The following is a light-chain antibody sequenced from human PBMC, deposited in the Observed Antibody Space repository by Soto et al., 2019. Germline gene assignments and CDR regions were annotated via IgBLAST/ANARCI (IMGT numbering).Light chain of an antibody. CDR3: CSYSRTSTLL. V-gene: IGLV2-23*01. Sequence: QSALTQPASLSGSPGQSITISCTRTSSDVGSYNLVSWYQQHPGKAPKLMIYEGTKRPSGVSNRFSGSKSGNTASLTISGLQAEDEADYYCCSYSRTSTLLFGGGTKVTVL. CDR2: EGT. CDR1: SSDVGSYNL. J-gene: IGLJ2*01.